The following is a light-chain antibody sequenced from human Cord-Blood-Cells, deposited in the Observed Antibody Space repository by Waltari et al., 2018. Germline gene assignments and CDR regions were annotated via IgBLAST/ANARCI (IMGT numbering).Light chain of an antibody. CDR1: QSLLHSNGYNY. V-gene: IGKV2-28*01. J-gene: IGKJ2*03. CDR3: MQALQTPYS. Sequence: DIVMTQSPLSLPVTPGEPDSISCRSSQSLLHSNGYNYLDWYLQKPGQSPLLLIYLGSNRASGVPDRFSGSGSGTDFTLKISRVEAEDVGVYYCMQALQTPYSFGQGTKLEIK. CDR2: LGS.